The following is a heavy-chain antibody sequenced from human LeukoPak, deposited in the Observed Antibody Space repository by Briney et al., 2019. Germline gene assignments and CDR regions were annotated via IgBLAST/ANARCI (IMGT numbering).Heavy chain of an antibody. Sequence: SETLSLTCTVSGGSISSYYWSWIRQPPGKGLEWIGYIYYSGSTNYNPSLKSRVTISVDTSKNQFSLKLSSVTAADTAVYYCARVNYDILTAHRDYYYYYMDVWGKGTTVTVSS. J-gene: IGHJ6*03. CDR1: GGSISSYY. V-gene: IGHV4-59*01. CDR3: ARVNYDILTAHRDYYYYYMDV. D-gene: IGHD3-9*01. CDR2: IYYSGST.